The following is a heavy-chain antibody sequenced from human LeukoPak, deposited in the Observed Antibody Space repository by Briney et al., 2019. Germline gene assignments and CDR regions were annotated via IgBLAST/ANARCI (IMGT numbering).Heavy chain of an antibody. D-gene: IGHD6-13*01. Sequence: GGSLRLSCAASGFTVSNSYMSWVREAPVKGLEWVSIIYSGGNTYYADSVKGRFTISRDNSKNTLFIQMNSLRAEDTAVYYCTRGGITAAGTVSDFWGQGTLVTVSS. J-gene: IGHJ4*02. V-gene: IGHV3-53*01. CDR2: IYSGGNT. CDR3: TRGGITAAGTVSDF. CDR1: GFTVSNSY.